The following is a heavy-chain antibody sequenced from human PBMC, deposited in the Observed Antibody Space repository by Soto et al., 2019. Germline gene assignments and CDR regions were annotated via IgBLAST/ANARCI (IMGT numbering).Heavy chain of an antibody. V-gene: IGHV4-59*12. CDR3: ARVGYCISSSCSTSFDP. CDR2: IYYSGST. Sequence: SGTLSLTCTVSGGSISSYYWSWIRPPPGKGLEWIGVIYYSGSTNYNPSLKSRVTISVDTSKNLFSLKLSSVTAADTAVYYCARVGYCISSSCSTSFDPWGQGTLVTVSS. D-gene: IGHD2-2*02. J-gene: IGHJ5*02. CDR1: GGSISSYY.